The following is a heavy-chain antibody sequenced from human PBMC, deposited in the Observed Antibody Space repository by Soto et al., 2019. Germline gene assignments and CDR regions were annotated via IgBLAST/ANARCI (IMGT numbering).Heavy chain of an antibody. CDR3: ARLRIYYDSSRGTVYAFDM. CDR2: IYYSGST. CDR1: GGSVSSGDYY. Sequence: SETLSLTCTVSGGSVSSGDYYWSWIRQPPGKGLEWIGYIYYSGSTNYNPSLKSRVTISVDTSKNQFSLKLSSVTAADTAVYYCARLRIYYDSSRGTVYAFDMWGQGTMVTVSS. J-gene: IGHJ3*02. D-gene: IGHD3-22*01. V-gene: IGHV4-61*08.